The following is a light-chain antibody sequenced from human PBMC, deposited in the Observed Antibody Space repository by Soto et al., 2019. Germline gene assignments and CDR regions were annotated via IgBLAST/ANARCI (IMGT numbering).Light chain of an antibody. Sequence: QSALTQPRSVSGSPGQSVTISCTGTSSDIGGYNYVSWYQQHPGKAPKLMIYDVVKRPSGVPDRFSGSKSGNTASLTIYGLQAEDEADYYCCSYAGSYTHVFGAGTKVTAL. CDR1: SSDIGGYNY. J-gene: IGLJ1*01. CDR2: DVV. CDR3: CSYAGSYTHV. V-gene: IGLV2-11*01.